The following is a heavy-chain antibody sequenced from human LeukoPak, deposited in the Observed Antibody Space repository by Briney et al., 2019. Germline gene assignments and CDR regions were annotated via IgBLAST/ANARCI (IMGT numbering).Heavy chain of an antibody. J-gene: IGHJ4*02. CDR3: AILKFGAEYVPDY. Sequence: ASETLSLTCTVSGGSISSSSYYWGWIRQPPGKGLEWIGSIYYSGSTYYNPSLKSRVTISVDTSKNQFSLKLSSVTAADTAVYYCAILKFGAEYVPDYWGQGTLVTVSS. CDR1: GGSISSSSYY. D-gene: IGHD3-10*01. V-gene: IGHV4-39*01. CDR2: IYYSGST.